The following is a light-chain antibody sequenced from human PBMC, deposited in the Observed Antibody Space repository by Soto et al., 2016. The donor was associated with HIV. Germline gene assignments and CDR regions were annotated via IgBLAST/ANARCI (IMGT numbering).Light chain of an antibody. CDR3: QQYFSFPYT. CDR1: QGISNS. J-gene: IGKJ2*01. Sequence: DIQLTQSPSFLSASVGDRVSITCRASQGISNSLAWYQQNPGKAPKLLIYGASTLQSGVPSRFSGSGSGTEFTLTINSLQPEDFATYYCQQYFSFPYTFGQGTKLEIK. V-gene: IGKV1-9*01. CDR2: GAS.